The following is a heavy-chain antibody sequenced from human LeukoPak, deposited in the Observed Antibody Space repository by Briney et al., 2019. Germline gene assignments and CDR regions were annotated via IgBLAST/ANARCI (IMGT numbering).Heavy chain of an antibody. D-gene: IGHD3-10*02. CDR1: NYSISSAYY. CDR3: ARDFVHSALDY. V-gene: IGHV4-38-2*02. J-gene: IGHJ4*02. Sequence: SETLSLTCTVSNYSISSAYYWGWIRQPPGKGLEWIGEINHSGSTNYNPSLKSRVTISVDTSKNQFSLKLSSVTAADTAVYYCARDFVHSALDYWGQGTLVTVSS. CDR2: INHSGST.